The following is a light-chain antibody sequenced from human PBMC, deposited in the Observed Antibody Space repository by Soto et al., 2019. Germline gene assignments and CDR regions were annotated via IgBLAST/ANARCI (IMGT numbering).Light chain of an antibody. V-gene: IGLV2-23*01. CDR3: CSYAGSSTYV. CDR1: SSDVGSYDH. J-gene: IGLJ1*01. CDR2: EGS. Sequence: QSALTQPASVSGSPGQSITISCSGTSSDVGSYDHVAWYQQFPGKTPKLTIYEGSKRPSGVSNRFSGSKSGNTASLTISGLQAEDEADYYCCSYAGSSTYVFGTGTKVTVL.